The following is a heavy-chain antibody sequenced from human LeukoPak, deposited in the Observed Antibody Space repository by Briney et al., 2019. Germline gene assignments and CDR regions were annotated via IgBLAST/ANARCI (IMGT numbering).Heavy chain of an antibody. Sequence: GGSLRLSCAASGFTFSSYAMSWVRQAPGKGLEWVANIQQHGSETYYGDSVKGRFTISRDNVKNSLYLQMNSLRAEDTAVYYCATYSSSNGREFQYWGQGTLVTVSS. J-gene: IGHJ1*01. CDR3: ATYSSSNGREFQY. CDR1: GFTFSSYA. CDR2: IQQHGSET. D-gene: IGHD2-2*01. V-gene: IGHV3-7*01.